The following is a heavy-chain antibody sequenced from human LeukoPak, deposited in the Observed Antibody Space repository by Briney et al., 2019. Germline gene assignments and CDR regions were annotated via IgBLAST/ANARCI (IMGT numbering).Heavy chain of an antibody. V-gene: IGHV4-34*01. Sequence: SETLSLTCAVCGGSFSGYYWSWIRQPPGKGLEWIGEINHSGSTNYNPSLKSRVTISVDTSKNQFSLKLSSVTAADTAVYYCARGHPDYVWGSYRQTYFDYWGQGTLVTVSS. D-gene: IGHD3-16*02. CDR2: INHSGST. CDR3: ARGHPDYVWGSYRQTYFDY. J-gene: IGHJ4*02. CDR1: GGSFSGYY.